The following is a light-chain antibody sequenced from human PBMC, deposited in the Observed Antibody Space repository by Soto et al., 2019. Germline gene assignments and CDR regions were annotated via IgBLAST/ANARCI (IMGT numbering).Light chain of an antibody. J-gene: IGKJ1*01. CDR3: QHHNNWPPGT. CDR2: GAS. CDR1: LPVGTN. V-gene: IGKV3-15*01. Sequence: EVAMTQSPATLSVSPGERATLSCRASLPVGTNLAWYQHKPGQPPRLLIYGASTRATGIPARFSGSGSGTEFTLTISSLQSEDSDFYYCQHHNNWPPGTFGHGTKVEIK.